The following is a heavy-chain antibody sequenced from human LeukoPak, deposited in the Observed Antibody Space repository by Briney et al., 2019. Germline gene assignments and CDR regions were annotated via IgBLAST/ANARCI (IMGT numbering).Heavy chain of an antibody. CDR2: ISYDGSNK. D-gene: IGHD6-19*01. Sequence: GGSLRLSCAASGFAFSSCGMHWVRQAPGKGLEWVAVISYDGSNKYYADSVKGRFTISRDNSKNTLFLEMNSLRAEDTAVYYCAKALTSGWYLDAFNIWGQGTMVTVSS. J-gene: IGHJ3*02. CDR3: AKALTSGWYLDAFNI. CDR1: GFAFSSCG. V-gene: IGHV3-30*18.